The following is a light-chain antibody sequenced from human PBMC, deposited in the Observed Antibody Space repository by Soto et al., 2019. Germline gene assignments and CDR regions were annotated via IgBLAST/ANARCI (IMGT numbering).Light chain of an antibody. CDR3: QQYYSYLRT. CDR2: AAS. J-gene: IGKJ1*01. CDR1: QGISSY. V-gene: IGKV1-8*01. Sequence: AIRMTQSPSSLSASTGDRVTITCRASQGISSYLAWYQQKPGKAPKLLIYAASTLQSGVPSRFSGSGSGTDFTLTMSCLQSEDFATYYCQQYYSYLRTFGQGTKVEIK.